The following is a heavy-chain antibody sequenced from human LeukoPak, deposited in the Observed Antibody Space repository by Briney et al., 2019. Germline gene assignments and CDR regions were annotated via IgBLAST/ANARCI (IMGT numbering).Heavy chain of an antibody. CDR2: IYYSGST. J-gene: IGHJ4*02. D-gene: IGHD5-12*01. CDR1: GGSISSYY. V-gene: IGHV4-59*01. CDR3: ARGDDSGYDEGGFDY. Sequence: SETLSLTCTVSGGSISSYYWSWIRQPPGKGLEWIGFIYYSGSTNYNPSPKSRVTISVDTSKNQFSLKLSSVTAADTAVYYCARGDDSGYDEGGFDYWGQGTLVTVSS.